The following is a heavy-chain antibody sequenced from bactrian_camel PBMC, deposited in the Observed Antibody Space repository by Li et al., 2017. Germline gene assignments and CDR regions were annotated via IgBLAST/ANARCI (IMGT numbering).Heavy chain of an antibody. CDR2: LDGFGRT. Sequence: VQLVESGGGSVQAGGSLRLSCTASGYIGTNYCMGWFRQAPGKRREGVAGLDGFGRTTYADFVKDRFYISQDNAQSTVYLQMDSLKPEDTAKYYCAADFFQYCSTDRLAYWGQGTQVTVS. CDR1: GYIGTNYC. D-gene: IGHD1*01. CDR3: AADFFQYCSTDRLAY. J-gene: IGHJ4*01. V-gene: IGHV3S53*01.